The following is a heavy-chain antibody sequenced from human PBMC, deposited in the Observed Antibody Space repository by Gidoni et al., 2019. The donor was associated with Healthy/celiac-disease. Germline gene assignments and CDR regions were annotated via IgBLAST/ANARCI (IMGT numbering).Heavy chain of an antibody. CDR3: ARLSDYYGSGSYPSSAAFDI. CDR2: IDPSDSYT. J-gene: IGHJ3*02. CDR1: GYSFTSYW. D-gene: IGHD3-10*01. Sequence: EVQLVQSGAEVKKPGESLRISCKGSGYSFTSYWISWVRQMPGKGLEWMGRIDPSDSYTNYSPSFQCHVTISADKSISTAYLQWSSLKASDTAMYYCARLSDYYGSGSYPSSAAFDIWGQGTMVTVSS. V-gene: IGHV5-10-1*01.